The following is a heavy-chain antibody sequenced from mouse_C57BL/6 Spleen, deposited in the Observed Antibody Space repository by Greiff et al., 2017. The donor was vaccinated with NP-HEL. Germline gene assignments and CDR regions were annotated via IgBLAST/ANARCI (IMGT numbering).Heavy chain of an antibody. CDR1: GYTFTSYW. V-gene: IGHV1-64*01. CDR2: IHPNSGST. J-gene: IGHJ2*01. Sequence: QVQLKQPGAELVKPGASVKLSCKASGYTFTSYWMHWVKQRPGQGLEWIGMIHPNSGSTNYNEKFKSEATLTVDKSSSTAYMQLSSLTSEDSAVYYCARVITTVAPFDYWGQGTTLTVSS. CDR3: ARVITTVAPFDY. D-gene: IGHD1-1*01.